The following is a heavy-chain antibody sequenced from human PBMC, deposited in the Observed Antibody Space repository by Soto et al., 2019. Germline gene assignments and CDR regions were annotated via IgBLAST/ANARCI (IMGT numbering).Heavy chain of an antibody. V-gene: IGHV1-18*01. CDR2: ISAYNGNT. Sequence: ASVKVSCKASGYTFTSHDIHWVRQAPGQGLEWMGWISAYNGNTNYAQKLQGRVTMTRDTSTSTAYMELRSLRSDDTAVYYCATERDDNSRSSAANLHHWGQGTLVTVYS. J-gene: IGHJ1*01. CDR3: ATERDDNSRSSAANLHH. CDR1: GYTFTSHD. D-gene: IGHD6-13*01.